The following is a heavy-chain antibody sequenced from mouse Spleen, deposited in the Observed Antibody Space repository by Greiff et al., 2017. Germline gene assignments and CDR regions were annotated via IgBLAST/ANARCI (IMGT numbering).Heavy chain of an antibody. Sequence: EVKLMESGGGLVKPGGSLKLSCAASGFTFSSYAMSWVRQTPEKRLEWVATISSGSSYTYYPDSVKGRFTISRDNAKNTLYLQMSSLRSEDTAMYYCARQALLRPFDYWGQGTTLTVSS. CDR3: ARQALLRPFDY. D-gene: IGHD6-1*01. J-gene: IGHJ2*01. CDR2: ISSGSSYT. V-gene: IGHV5-9-3*01. CDR1: GFTFSSYA.